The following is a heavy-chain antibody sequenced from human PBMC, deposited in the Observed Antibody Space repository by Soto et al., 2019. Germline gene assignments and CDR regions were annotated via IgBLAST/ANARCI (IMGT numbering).Heavy chain of an antibody. D-gene: IGHD3-9*01. CDR1: GDSLTSYY. CDR2: IYYTGKT. CDR3: ARIILTGYYGSEP. V-gene: IGHV4-59*01. Sequence: QVQLQESDPGLVKPSETLSLTCSVSGDSLTSYYWTWVRQPPGKGLEWIGYIYYTGKTNYNPSLKSRVTISMDLSKNQFSLELRSLTAADTAVYYCARIILTGYYGSEPRGQGTLVIVSA. J-gene: IGHJ5*02.